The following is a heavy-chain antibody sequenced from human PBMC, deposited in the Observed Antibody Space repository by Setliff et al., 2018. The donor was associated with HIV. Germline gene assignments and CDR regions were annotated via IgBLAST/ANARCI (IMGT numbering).Heavy chain of an antibody. J-gene: IGHJ4*02. CDR3: ARVGQWLSFDY. V-gene: IGHV3-7*04. CDR2: IKPDGSDK. Sequence: RGSLRLSCAASGFTFDSHWMDWVRQAPGKGLEWVANIKPDGSDKIYADSVKGRFAISRDNAKNSLYLQMNSLRVEDTAVYYCARVGQWLSFDYWGQGALVTVSS. D-gene: IGHD6-19*01. CDR1: GFTFDSHW.